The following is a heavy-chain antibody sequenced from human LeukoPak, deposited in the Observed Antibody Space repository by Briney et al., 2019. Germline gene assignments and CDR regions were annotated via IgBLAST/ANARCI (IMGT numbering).Heavy chain of an antibody. CDR1: GFTFSSYS. J-gene: IGHJ3*02. CDR2: ISSSSSYI. Sequence: GGSLRLSCAASGFTFSSYSMNWVRQAPGKGLEWVSSISSSSSYIYYADSVKGRFTISRDNAKNSLYLQMNSLRAEDTAVYYCAREGCWQGAFDIWGQGTMVTVSS. CDR3: AREGCWQGAFDI. V-gene: IGHV3-21*01.